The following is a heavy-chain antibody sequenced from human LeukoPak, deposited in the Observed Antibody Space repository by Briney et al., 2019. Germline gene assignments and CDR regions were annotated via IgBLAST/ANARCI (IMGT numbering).Heavy chain of an antibody. CDR2: IYTSEST. CDR3: ARAIEVGAMTPFDY. CDR1: DGSIGSYY. V-gene: IGHV4-4*07. Sequence: SETLSLTCTVSDGSIGSYYWSWIRQPAGKGLEWIGRIYTSESTNYNPSLRSRVTISLDTSKNQFSLKLSSVTAADTAVYYCARAIEVGAMTPFDYWGQGTLVTVSS. J-gene: IGHJ4*02. D-gene: IGHD1-26*01.